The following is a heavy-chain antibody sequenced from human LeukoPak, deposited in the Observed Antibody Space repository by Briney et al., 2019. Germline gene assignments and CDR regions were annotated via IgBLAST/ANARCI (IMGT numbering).Heavy chain of an antibody. D-gene: IGHD6-19*01. CDR1: GFTFSSYS. V-gene: IGHV3-23*01. CDR2: LSGGGDST. J-gene: IGHJ4*02. Sequence: WGVLRLSCAASGFTFSSYSMSWVRQAPGKGLEWVSALSGGGDSTYYVDSVKGRFTTSRDNSKNTLYLQMNSLRAEDTAVYYCAKGSSSGRPYYFDYWGQGALVTVSS. CDR3: AKGSSSGRPYYFDY.